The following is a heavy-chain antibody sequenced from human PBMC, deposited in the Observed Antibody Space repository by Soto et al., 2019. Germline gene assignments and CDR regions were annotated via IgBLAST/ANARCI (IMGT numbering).Heavy chain of an antibody. CDR3: AQDRGWGVVSPSHDY. CDR1: GFTFRNFV. Sequence: EVQLLESGGGMVQPGGSLRVSCAASGFTFRNFVMSWVRQAPGKGLEWVSAIRGTGGETFYADSVKGWFTISRDNSKNTLYLQMNSLRDEDTALYFCAQDRGWGVVSPSHDYWGQGTLVTVSS. D-gene: IGHD2-21*01. CDR2: IRGTGGET. V-gene: IGHV3-23*01. J-gene: IGHJ4*02.